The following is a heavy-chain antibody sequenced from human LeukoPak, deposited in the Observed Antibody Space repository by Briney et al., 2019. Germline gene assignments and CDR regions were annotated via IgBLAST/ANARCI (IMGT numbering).Heavy chain of an antibody. CDR3: ARGRSSSGC. Sequence: GGSLILSCGASGFTLSSCWMSWVRQATGQGREWVANIMRDGSEKYYVDSVKGRFTISRDNANNSLYLQMNSLRAEDTAVYYCARGRSSSGCWGQGTLVTVSS. J-gene: IGHJ4*02. CDR1: GFTLSSCW. V-gene: IGHV3-7*01. CDR2: IMRDGSEK. D-gene: IGHD6-19*01.